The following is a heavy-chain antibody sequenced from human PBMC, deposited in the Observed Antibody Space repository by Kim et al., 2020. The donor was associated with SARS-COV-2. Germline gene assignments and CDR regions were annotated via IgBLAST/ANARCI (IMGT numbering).Heavy chain of an antibody. J-gene: IGHJ4*02. V-gene: IGHV4-39*01. D-gene: IGHD5-18*01. CDR1: GGSISSSSYY. CDR3: ARMGYSYGNYYFDY. CDR2: IYYSGST. Sequence: SETLSLTCTVSGGSISSSSYYWGWIRQPPGKGLEWIGSIYYSGSTYYNPSLKSRVTISVDTSKNQFSLKLSSVTAADTAVYYCARMGYSYGNYYFDYWGQGTLVTVSS.